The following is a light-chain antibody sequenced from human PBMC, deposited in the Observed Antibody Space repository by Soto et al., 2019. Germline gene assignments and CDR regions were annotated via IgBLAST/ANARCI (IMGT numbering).Light chain of an antibody. V-gene: IGLV2-8*01. J-gene: IGLJ1*01. CDR3: KSYAGSNTYV. CDR2: EVV. Sequence: QSALTQPPSASGSPGQSVTISCTGTKNDIGVYDFVSWYQHHPGKAPRLIIYEVVQRPSGVPDRFSGSKSGNTASLTVSELQAADEADYFCKSYAGSNTYVFGSGTKVTV. CDR1: KNDIGVYDF.